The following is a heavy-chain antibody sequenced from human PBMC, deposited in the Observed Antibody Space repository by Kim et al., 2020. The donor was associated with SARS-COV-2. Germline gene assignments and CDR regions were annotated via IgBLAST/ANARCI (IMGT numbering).Heavy chain of an antibody. V-gene: IGHV3-9*01. Sequence: GGSLRLSCAASGFTFGDYAMHWVRQAPGKGLEWVSGISWNGGVIDYADSVKGRFTISRDNAKNSLYLQMNSLRAEDTALYYCVKGYCSGGSCFLLNYWGQGTLVTVSS. J-gene: IGHJ4*02. CDR3: VKGYCSGGSCFLLNY. CDR1: GFTFGDYA. D-gene: IGHD2-15*01. CDR2: ISWNGGVI.